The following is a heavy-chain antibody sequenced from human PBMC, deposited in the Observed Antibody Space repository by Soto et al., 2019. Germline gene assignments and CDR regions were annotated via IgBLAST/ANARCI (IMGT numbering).Heavy chain of an antibody. Sequence: TETLSLTCAVYGGSFSGYYWSWIRQPPGKGLEWIGEINHSGSTNYNPSLKSRVTISVDTSKNQISLKLSSVTAADTAVYYCARGIIAAAGTLYYMDVWGKGATVTVSS. CDR3: ARGIIAAAGTLYYMDV. D-gene: IGHD6-13*01. CDR1: GGSFSGYY. CDR2: INHSGST. V-gene: IGHV4-34*01. J-gene: IGHJ6*03.